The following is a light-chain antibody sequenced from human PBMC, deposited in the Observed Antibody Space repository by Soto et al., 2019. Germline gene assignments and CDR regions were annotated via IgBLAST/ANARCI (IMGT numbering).Light chain of an antibody. CDR2: EVS. J-gene: IGLJ1*01. V-gene: IGLV2-14*01. Sequence: QPALTQPASVSGSPGQSITISCTGTSSDVGGYKYVSWYQQHPGKAPKLMIYEVSDRPSGVSNRFSGSKSGNTASLTISGLQAEDEADYYCSSYTSGGTYVFGTGTKLTVL. CDR3: SSYTSGGTYV. CDR1: SSDVGGYKY.